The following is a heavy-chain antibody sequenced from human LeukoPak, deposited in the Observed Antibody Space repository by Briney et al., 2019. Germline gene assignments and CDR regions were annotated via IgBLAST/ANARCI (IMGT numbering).Heavy chain of an antibody. CDR1: GGSISSYY. D-gene: IGHD3-22*01. Sequence: SETLSLTCTVSGGSISSYYWSWIRRPAGKGLEWIGRIYTSGSTNYNPSLKSRVTMSVDTSKNQFSLKLSSVTAADTAVYYCARDLYYYDSSGLGYFDYWGQGTLVTVSS. CDR3: ARDLYYYDSSGLGYFDY. CDR2: IYTSGST. J-gene: IGHJ4*02. V-gene: IGHV4-4*07.